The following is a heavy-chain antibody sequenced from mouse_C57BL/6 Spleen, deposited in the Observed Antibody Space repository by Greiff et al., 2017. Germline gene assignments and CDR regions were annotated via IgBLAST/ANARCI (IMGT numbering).Heavy chain of an antibody. J-gene: IGHJ3*01. D-gene: IGHD2-5*01. V-gene: IGHV1-22*01. CDR2: INPNNGGT. Sequence: VQLLQSGPELVKPGASVKMSCKASGYTFTDYNMHWVKQSHGKSLEWIGYINPNNGGTSYNQKVKGKATLTVNKSSSTAYIELRSLTSEDSAVYYCEISNYGHQAWFAYWGQGTLVTVSA. CDR1: GYTFTDYN. CDR3: EISNYGHQAWFAY.